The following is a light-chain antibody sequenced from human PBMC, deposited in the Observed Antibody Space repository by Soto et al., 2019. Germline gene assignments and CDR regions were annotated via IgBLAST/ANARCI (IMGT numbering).Light chain of an antibody. V-gene: IGKV1-39*01. J-gene: IGKJ2*01. Sequence: DLPLTQSPSSLSASVGDRVTITCRASQSMSDSLNWYQQKSGKAPKLLIYSASNLESGVPSRFSGGGSGTDFTLTISSLQPEDFGTYFCQQSYSNSYTFGQGTTLEIK. CDR1: QSMSDS. CDR2: SAS. CDR3: QQSYSNSYT.